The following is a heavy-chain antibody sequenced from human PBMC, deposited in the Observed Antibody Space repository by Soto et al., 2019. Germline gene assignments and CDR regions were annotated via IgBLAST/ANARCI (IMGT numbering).Heavy chain of an antibody. Sequence: EVQLVESGGGLVKPGGSLRLSCAASGFTFSNAWMNWVRQAPGKGLEWVGRIKSKTDGGTTDYAAPVKGRFTISRDDSKNTLYLQMNSLKTEDTDVYYCTTEPRYDYGDFAHAFDIWGQGTMVTVSS. V-gene: IGHV3-15*07. CDR2: IKSKTDGGTT. CDR3: TTEPRYDYGDFAHAFDI. J-gene: IGHJ3*02. CDR1: GFTFSNAW. D-gene: IGHD4-17*01.